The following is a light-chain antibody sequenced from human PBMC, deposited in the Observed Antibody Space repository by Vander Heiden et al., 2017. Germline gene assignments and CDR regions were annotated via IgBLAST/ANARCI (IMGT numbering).Light chain of an antibody. CDR2: GAS. Sequence: EIVLTQSPGTLSLSPGERATLSCRASQSVSSSYLVWYQQKPGQAPRLLIYGASSRATGIPDRFSGSGSGTDFTLTISRLEPEDFAVYYCQQYGSSPRLTSGGGTKVEIK. CDR3: QQYGSSPRLT. J-gene: IGKJ4*01. V-gene: IGKV3-20*01. CDR1: QSVSSSY.